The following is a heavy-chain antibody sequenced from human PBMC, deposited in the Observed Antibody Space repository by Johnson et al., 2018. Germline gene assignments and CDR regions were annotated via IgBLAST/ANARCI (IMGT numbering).Heavy chain of an antibody. CDR2: VKKGFEGGAT. CDR1: GFPFHDAW. D-gene: IGHD7-27*01. J-gene: IGHJ3*01. CDR3: TKKYWGGLPDAFDF. Sequence: VQLVQSGGGLVEPGGSLIICCSGSGFPFHDAWMNWVRQAPGKGLQWVGRVKKGFEGGATDYAPPVPGRSIVPRDDSKTTVYLQMNSLKIEDTAVYYCTKKYWGGLPDAFDFWGQGTMVTVSS. V-gene: IGHV3-15*07.